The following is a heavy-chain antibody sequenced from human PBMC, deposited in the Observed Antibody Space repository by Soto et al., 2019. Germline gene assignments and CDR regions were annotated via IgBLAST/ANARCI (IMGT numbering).Heavy chain of an antibody. CDR1: GYTLTKSA. D-gene: IGHD3-10*01. V-gene: IGHV1-3*01. J-gene: IGHJ6*02. Sequence: ASVKASCKASGYTLTKSAMHSVRQAPGQRLEWMGWISGDSGNTKYSPKLQDRVTISRDASKNTLHLQMDSLRDEDTAVYYCVRPLPSGQNYGMDVWGQGTTVTVSS. CDR3: VRPLPSGQNYGMDV. CDR2: ISGDSGNT.